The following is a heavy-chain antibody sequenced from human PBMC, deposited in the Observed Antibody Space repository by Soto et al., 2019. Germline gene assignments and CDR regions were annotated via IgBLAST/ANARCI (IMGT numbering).Heavy chain of an antibody. J-gene: IGHJ4*02. CDR2: IFYSGST. CDR3: ARAPGDYFDY. V-gene: IGHV4-31*03. CDR1: GGSISSGGYY. Sequence: SETQSLTCPVSGGSISSGGYYWSWIRQHPGKGLEWIGYIFYSGSTYYNPSLKSRVTISVDTSKNQFSLKLSSVTAADTAVYYCARAPGDYFDYWGQGTLVTVSS.